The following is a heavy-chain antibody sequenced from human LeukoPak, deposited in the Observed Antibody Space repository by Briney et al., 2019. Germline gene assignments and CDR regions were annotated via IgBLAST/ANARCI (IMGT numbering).Heavy chain of an antibody. J-gene: IGHJ4*02. CDR3: ARLTVDGELIDY. V-gene: IGHV4-59*08. CDR2: IYYSGST. Sequence: KPSETLSLTCTVSGGSISSYYWSWIRQPPGKGLEWIGYIYYSGSTNYNPSLKSRVTISVDTSKNQFSLKLSSVTAADTAVYYCARLTVDGELIDYWGQGTLVPVSS. D-gene: IGHD1-7*01. CDR1: GGSISSYY.